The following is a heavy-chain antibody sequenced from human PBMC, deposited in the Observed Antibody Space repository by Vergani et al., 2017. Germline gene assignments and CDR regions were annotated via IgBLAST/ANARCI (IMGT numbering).Heavy chain of an antibody. J-gene: IGHJ4*02. Sequence: QVQLQESGPGLVKPSETLSLTCAVSGHSISSGYYWGWIRQPPGKGLEWIGSNDHSGRTYYNTSLKSRVTISVDMSKNQFSLKRSSVTAADTPVYSCARHDEGMDDILTGYYGGPYYLDYWGQGTLVTVSS. CDR3: ARHDEGMDDILTGYYGGPYYLDY. D-gene: IGHD3-9*01. CDR1: GHSISSGYY. CDR2: NDHSGRT. V-gene: IGHV4-38-2*01.